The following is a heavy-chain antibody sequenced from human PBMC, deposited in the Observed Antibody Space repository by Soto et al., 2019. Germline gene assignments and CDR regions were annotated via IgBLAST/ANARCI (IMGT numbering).Heavy chain of an antibody. CDR3: ARVRVSGGWHFDL. Sequence: QVELVQSGAEVKKAGASVKVSCKASGYTFTTYSISWVRQAPGQGLEWMGWVSAYNDDTNYAQKFQGRVTMTTDISTRIAYMELRSLRSDDTAVYYCARVRVSGGWHFDLWGRGTLVTVSS. D-gene: IGHD6-13*01. V-gene: IGHV1-18*04. CDR1: GYTFTTYS. CDR2: VSAYNDDT. J-gene: IGHJ2*01.